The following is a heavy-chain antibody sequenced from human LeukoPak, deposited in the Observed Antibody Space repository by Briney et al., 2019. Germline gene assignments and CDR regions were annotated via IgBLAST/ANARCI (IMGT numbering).Heavy chain of an antibody. J-gene: IGHJ4*02. V-gene: IGHV1-2*02. CDR1: GYTFTVYY. Sequence: ASVKVSYTASGYTFTVYYMHWVRQAPGQGLEGMGWINPNSGGTNYAQKFQGMVTMTRDTSISTAYMELSRLRSDDTAVYYCARSVVAARPFDYWGQGTLVTVSS. CDR2: INPNSGGT. D-gene: IGHD6-6*01. CDR3: ARSVVAARPFDY.